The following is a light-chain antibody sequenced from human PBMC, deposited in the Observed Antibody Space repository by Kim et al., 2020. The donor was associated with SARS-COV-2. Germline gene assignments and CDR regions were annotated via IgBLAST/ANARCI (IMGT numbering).Light chain of an antibody. Sequence: GQSITISCTGTSGGVGGYNYVSWYQQHPGKAPKLMIYDVSSRPSGVSNRFSGSKSGNTASLTISGLQAEDEADYYCSSYASSSTLVFGGGTQLTVL. J-gene: IGLJ2*01. V-gene: IGLV2-14*03. CDR3: SSYASSSTLV. CDR2: DVS. CDR1: SGGVGGYNY.